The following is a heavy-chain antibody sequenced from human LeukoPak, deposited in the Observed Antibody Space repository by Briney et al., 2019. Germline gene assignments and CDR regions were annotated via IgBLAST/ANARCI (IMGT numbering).Heavy chain of an antibody. V-gene: IGHV1-46*01. CDR2: VYPTANTA. CDR1: GYSFTRYY. J-gene: IGHJ5*02. Sequence: GDSVKISCKASGYSFTRYYMPWVRQAPGQGPEWMGIVYPTANTATYAQNFQGRLTMTTDTSTSTVYMELSSLRSEDTAVYYCAREGQPPYNWFDPWGQGTLVTVSS. CDR3: AREGQPPYNWFDP. D-gene: IGHD5-18*01.